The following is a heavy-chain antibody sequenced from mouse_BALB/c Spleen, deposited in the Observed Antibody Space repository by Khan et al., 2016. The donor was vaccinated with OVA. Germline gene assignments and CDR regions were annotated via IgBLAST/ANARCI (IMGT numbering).Heavy chain of an antibody. Sequence: EVKLMESGGGLVQPGGSRKLSCAASGFTFSSYGMHWVSQAPEKGLEWIAYISGDSNTIYYADTVKGRFTISRDNSKNTLFMQMTSLMSEDTARYVLATSYFYGYYFDYWGPGTPLTVSS. CDR3: ATSYFYGYYFDY. D-gene: IGHD1-1*01. J-gene: IGHJ2*01. CDR1: GFTFSSYG. V-gene: IGHV5-17*02. CDR2: ISGDSNTI.